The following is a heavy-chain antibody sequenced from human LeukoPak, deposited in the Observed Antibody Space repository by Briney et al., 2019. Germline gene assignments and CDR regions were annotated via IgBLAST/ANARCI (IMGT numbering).Heavy chain of an antibody. CDR3: ARRYIVAGTTY. D-gene: IGHD5-12*01. CDR1: GGSVSSGSYY. J-gene: IGHJ4*02. Sequence: PSETLSLTCTVSGGSVSSGSYYWGWIRQPPGKGLEWIGSIYYSGSTYYNPSLKSRVTISVDTSKNHFSLKLSSVTAADTAVYYCARRYIVAGTTYWGQGTLVTVSS. CDR2: IYYSGST. V-gene: IGHV4-39*02.